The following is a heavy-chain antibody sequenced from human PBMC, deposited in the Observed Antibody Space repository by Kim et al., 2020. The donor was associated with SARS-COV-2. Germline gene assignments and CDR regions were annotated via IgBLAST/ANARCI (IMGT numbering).Heavy chain of an antibody. V-gene: IGHV3-11*01. Sequence: GGSLRLSCAASGFSFSDYYMSWIRQAPGKGLEWVAYINSDGSSIKYADSVNGRFTFSRDNAKKSLSLQMNSLTPEDTAGDYCVREPNYWGQGTLVTASS. CDR3: VREPNY. CDR2: INSDGSSI. CDR1: GFSFSDYY. J-gene: IGHJ4*02.